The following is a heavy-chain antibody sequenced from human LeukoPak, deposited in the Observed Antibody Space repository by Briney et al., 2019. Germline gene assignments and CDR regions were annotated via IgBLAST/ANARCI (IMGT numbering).Heavy chain of an antibody. V-gene: IGHV3-30*02. CDR2: IRYDGSNK. Sequence: GGSLRLSCAASGFTFSSYGMHWVRQAPGKGLEWVAFIRYDGSNKYYADSVKGRFTISRDNSKNTLYLQMNSLRAEDTAVYYCAKASPTYYDFWSDNWFDPWGQGTLVTVSS. CDR3: AKASPTYYDFWSDNWFDP. D-gene: IGHD3-3*01. J-gene: IGHJ5*02. CDR1: GFTFSSYG.